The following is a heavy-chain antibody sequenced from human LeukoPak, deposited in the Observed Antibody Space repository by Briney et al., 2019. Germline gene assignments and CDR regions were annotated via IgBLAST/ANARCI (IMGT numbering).Heavy chain of an antibody. D-gene: IGHD3-10*01. J-gene: IGHJ4*02. V-gene: IGHV1-8*01. CDR3: ARRYYGSGSYDH. CDR2: MNPNSGNT. Sequence: GASVKVSCKASGYTFTSYDINWVRQATGQGLEWMGWMNPNSGNTGYAQKFQGRVTMTRNTSISTAYMELSSLRSEDTAVYYCARRYYGSGSYDHWGQGTLVTVSS. CDR1: GYTFTSYD.